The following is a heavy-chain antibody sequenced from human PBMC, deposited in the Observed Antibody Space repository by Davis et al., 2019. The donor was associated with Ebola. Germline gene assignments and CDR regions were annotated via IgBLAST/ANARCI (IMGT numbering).Heavy chain of an antibody. CDR1: GDSVSGSSGA. D-gene: IGHD3/OR15-3a*01. CDR3: ARGWLRTGFDY. V-gene: IGHV6-1*01. J-gene: IGHJ4*02. Sequence: HSQTLSLTCAISGDSVSGSSGAWNWIRQSPSRGLEWLGRTYYSSKWYNDYAVSVKSRITINPDTSKNQFSLHLNSVTPGDTAVYYCARGWLRTGFDYWGQGTLVTVSS. CDR2: TYYSSKWYN.